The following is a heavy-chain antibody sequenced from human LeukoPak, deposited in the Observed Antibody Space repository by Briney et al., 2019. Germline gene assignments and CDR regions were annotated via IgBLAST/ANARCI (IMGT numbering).Heavy chain of an antibody. CDR2: ISGSVSGSVGST. CDR3: AKETLIGELDY. CDR1: GFTFSSYA. D-gene: IGHD3-10*01. J-gene: IGHJ4*02. Sequence: GGSLRLSCAASGFTFSSYAMSWVRQAPGKGLEWVSAISGSVSGSVGSTYYADSVKGRFTISRDNSKNTLYLQMNSLRAEDTAVYYCAKETLIGELDYWGQGTLVTVSS. V-gene: IGHV3-23*01.